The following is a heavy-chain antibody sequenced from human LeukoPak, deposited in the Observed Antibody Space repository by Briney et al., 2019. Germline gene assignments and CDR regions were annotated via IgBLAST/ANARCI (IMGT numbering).Heavy chain of an antibody. CDR3: ARDYRDDYNRAYYMDV. J-gene: IGHJ6*03. CDR2: ISSSSNYI. CDR1: GFTFSSYS. V-gene: IGHV3-21*01. Sequence: GGSLRLSCAASGFTFSSYSMNWVRQAPGKGLEWVSSISSSSNYIYYADSVKGRFTISRDNAKNSLYLQMNSLRAEDTAVYYCARDYRDDYNRAYYMDVWGKGTTVTVSS. D-gene: IGHD5-24*01.